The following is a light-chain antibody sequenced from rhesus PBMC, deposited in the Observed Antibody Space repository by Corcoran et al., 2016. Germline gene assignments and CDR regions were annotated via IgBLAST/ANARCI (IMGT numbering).Light chain of an antibody. CDR1: QSVNSG. J-gene: IGKJ1*01. CDR2: DAS. Sequence: EIVMTQSPATLSLSPGERATLSCRASQSVNSGLAWYQQKFGQAPRLLIYDASSRVTGIPDRFRGRGSGTDFTLTISSLEPEDVAVYFCQQENNWSRTFGQGTKVEIK. V-gene: IGKV3-17*02. CDR3: QQENNWSRT.